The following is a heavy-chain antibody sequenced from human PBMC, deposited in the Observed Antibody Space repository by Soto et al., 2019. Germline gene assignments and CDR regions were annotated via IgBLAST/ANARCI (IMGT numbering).Heavy chain of an antibody. CDR2: INPGGSLT. D-gene: IGHD3-16*01. CDR1: GFTFSSYW. Sequence: EEQLVESGGGLVQPGGSLRLSCAASGFTFSSYWMHWVRQAPGKGLVWVSRINPGGSLTTYADSVKGRFTISRDNAKNTLYMQMNSLRGDDTAVYYCATVPVGTSGVWNYWGQGALVTVSS. J-gene: IGHJ4*02. V-gene: IGHV3-74*01. CDR3: ATVPVGTSGVWNY.